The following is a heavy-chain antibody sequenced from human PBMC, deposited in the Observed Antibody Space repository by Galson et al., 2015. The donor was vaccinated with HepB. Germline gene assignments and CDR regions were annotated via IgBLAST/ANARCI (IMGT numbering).Heavy chain of an antibody. CDR2: ISSSSTYI. CDR3: ARARMMVRGVIIPLLDY. V-gene: IGHV3-21*01. Sequence: SLRLSCAASGFTFSSYSINWVRQAPGKGLEWVSSISSSSTYIYHADSVKGRFTISRDNSKNTLYLQMNSLRAEDTAVYYCARARMMVRGVIIPLLDYWGQGTLVTVSS. D-gene: IGHD3-10*01. J-gene: IGHJ4*02. CDR1: GFTFSSYS.